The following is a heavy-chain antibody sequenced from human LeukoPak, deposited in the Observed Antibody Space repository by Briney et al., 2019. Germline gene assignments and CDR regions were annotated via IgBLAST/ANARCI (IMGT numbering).Heavy chain of an antibody. CDR2: IYYSGST. D-gene: IGHD2-8*01. CDR3: ARGGRIGYCTNGVCYDYYGMDV. V-gene: IGHV4-61*01. Sequence: SETLSLTCTVSGGSVSSGSYYWSWIRQPPGKGLKWIGYIYYSGSTNYNPSLKSRVTISVDTSKNQFSLKLSSVTAADTAVYYCARGGRIGYCTNGVCYDYYGMDVWGQGTTVTVSS. J-gene: IGHJ6*02. CDR1: GGSVSSGSYY.